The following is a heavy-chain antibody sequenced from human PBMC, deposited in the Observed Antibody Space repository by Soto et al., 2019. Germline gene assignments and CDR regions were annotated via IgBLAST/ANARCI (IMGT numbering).Heavy chain of an antibody. V-gene: IGHV1-46*01. CDR3: ARDTEYSGSYYAWFDP. D-gene: IGHD1-26*01. CDR1: GYTFTSYY. J-gene: IGHJ5*02. CDR2: INPSGGST. Sequence: ASVKVSCKASGYTFTSYYMHWVRQAPGQGLEWMGIINPSGGSTSYAQKFQGRVTMTRDTSTSTVYMELSSLRSEDTAVYYCARDTEYSGSYYAWFDPWGQGTLVTVSS.